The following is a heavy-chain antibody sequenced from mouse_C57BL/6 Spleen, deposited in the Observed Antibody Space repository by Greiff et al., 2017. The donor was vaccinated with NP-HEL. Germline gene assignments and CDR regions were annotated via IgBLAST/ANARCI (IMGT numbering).Heavy chain of an antibody. CDR3: ARHEGRDYYGSSPHLGY. V-gene: IGHV1-62-2*01. CDR2: FYPGSGSI. Sequence: QVQLQQSGAELVKPGASVKLSCKASGYTFTEYTIHWVKQRSGQGLEWIGWFYPGSGSIKYNEKFKDKATLTADKSSSTVYMELSRSTSEDSAVYCGARHEGRDYYGSSPHLGYWGQGTTLTVSP. CDR1: GYTFTEYT. D-gene: IGHD1-1*01. J-gene: IGHJ2*01.